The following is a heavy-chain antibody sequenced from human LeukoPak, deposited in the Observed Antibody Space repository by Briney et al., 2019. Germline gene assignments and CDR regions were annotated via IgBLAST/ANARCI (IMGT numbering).Heavy chain of an antibody. J-gene: IGHJ1*01. CDR1: GGSISSGGYY. Sequence: SETLSLACTVSGGSISSGGYYWTWIRQHPGKGLEWIGYIYYSGSTYYNPSLKSRVTISVDTSKNQFSLRLSSVTAADTAVYYCALGYCGGGSCYAREYFQHWGQGTLVTVSS. CDR2: IYYSGST. V-gene: IGHV4-31*03. CDR3: ALGYCGGGSCYAREYFQH. D-gene: IGHD2-15*01.